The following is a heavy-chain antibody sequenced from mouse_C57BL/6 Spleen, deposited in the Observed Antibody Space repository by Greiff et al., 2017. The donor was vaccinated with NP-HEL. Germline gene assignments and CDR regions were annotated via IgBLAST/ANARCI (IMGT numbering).Heavy chain of an antibody. D-gene: IGHD1-1*01. CDR3: ARKGVITTVVSYYFDC. CDR2: IDPSDSYT. CDR1: GYTFTSYW. Sequence: QVQLQQPGAELVMPGASVKLSCKASGYTFTSYWMHWVKQRPGQGLEWIGEIDPSDSYTNYNQKFKGKSTLTVDKSSSTAYMQLSSLTSEDSAVYYCARKGVITTVVSYYFDCWGQGTTLTVSS. J-gene: IGHJ2*01. V-gene: IGHV1-69*01.